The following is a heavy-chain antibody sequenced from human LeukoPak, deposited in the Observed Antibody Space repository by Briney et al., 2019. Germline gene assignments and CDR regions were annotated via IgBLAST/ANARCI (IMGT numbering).Heavy chain of an antibody. Sequence: GASVKVSCKASGCTFTSYDINWVRQATGQGLEWMGWMNPNSGNTGYAQKFQGRVTMTRNTSISTAYMELSSLRSEDTAVYYCARGSTEMATGHNWFDPWGQGTLVTVSS. D-gene: IGHD5-24*01. CDR2: MNPNSGNT. CDR1: GCTFTSYD. J-gene: IGHJ5*02. CDR3: ARGSTEMATGHNWFDP. V-gene: IGHV1-8*01.